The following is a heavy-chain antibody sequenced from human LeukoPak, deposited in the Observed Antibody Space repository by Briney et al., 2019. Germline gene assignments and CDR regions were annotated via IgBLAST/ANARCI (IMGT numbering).Heavy chain of an antibody. J-gene: IGHJ4*02. V-gene: IGHV3-21*01. D-gene: IGHD6-13*01. CDR1: GFTFSSYS. Sequence: KTGGSLRLSCAASGFTFSSYSMNWVRQAPGKGLEWVSSISSSSTYTYYADSVKGRFTISRDNAKNSLYLQMNSLRAEGTAVYYCARDSEGSSWAYYFDYWGQGTLVTVSS. CDR3: ARDSEGSSWAYYFDY. CDR2: ISSSSTYT.